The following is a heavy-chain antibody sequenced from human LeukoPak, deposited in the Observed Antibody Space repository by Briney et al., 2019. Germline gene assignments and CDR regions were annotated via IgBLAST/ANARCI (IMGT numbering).Heavy chain of an antibody. Sequence: GGSLRLSCAASGFTFSSYAMSWVRQAPGKGLEWVSAISGGGGSTYYADSVKGRFTISRDNSKNTLYLQMNSLRAEDTAVYYCAKDSNPVLLWFGESFDYWGQGTLVTVSS. CDR2: ISGGGGST. V-gene: IGHV3-23*01. D-gene: IGHD3-10*01. CDR1: GFTFSSYA. J-gene: IGHJ4*02. CDR3: AKDSNPVLLWFGESFDY.